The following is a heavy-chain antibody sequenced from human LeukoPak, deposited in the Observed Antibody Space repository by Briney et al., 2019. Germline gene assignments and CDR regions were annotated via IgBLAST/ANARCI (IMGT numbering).Heavy chain of an antibody. V-gene: IGHV4-59*11. CDR2: IYYSGST. CDR1: GGSISSHY. CDR3: ARDGKGSSSTGEALVSDAFDY. Sequence: PSETLSLTCTVSGGSISSHYWSWIRQPPGKGLEWIGYIYYSGSTNYNPSLKSRVTISVDTSKNQFSLKLSSATAADTAVYYCARDGKGSSSTGEALVSDAFDYWGQGTLVTVSS. J-gene: IGHJ4*02. D-gene: IGHD6-6*01.